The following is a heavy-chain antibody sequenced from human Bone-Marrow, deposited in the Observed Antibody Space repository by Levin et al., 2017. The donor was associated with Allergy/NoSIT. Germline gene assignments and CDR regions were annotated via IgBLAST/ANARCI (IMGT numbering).Heavy chain of an antibody. CDR1: GYSISGNTYY. CDR3: ARAGRYDY. CDR2: INHSGST. Sequence: SSETLSLTCTVSGYSISGNTYYWGWIRQPPVKGLEWIGSINHSGSTYYNPSLKSRVTISVDTSKNQFSLKLSSVTAADTAVYYCARAGRYDYWGQGTLVTVSS. V-gene: IGHV4-39*07. J-gene: IGHJ4*02. D-gene: IGHD3-9*01.